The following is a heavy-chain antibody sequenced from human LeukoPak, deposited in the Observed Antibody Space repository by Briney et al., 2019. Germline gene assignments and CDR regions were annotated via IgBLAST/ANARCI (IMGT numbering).Heavy chain of an antibody. V-gene: IGHV6-1*01. CDR3: ARGTATASYPINWFDP. J-gene: IGHJ5*02. CDR2: TYYRSKWYN. CDR1: GDSVSSNSAA. Sequence: TLSLTSAISGDSVSSNSAAWNWIRQSPSRGLEWLGRTYYRSKWYNDYAISVKSRITINPDTSKNQFSLHLNSVTPGDTAVYYCARGTATASYPINWFDPWGQGILVTVSS. D-gene: IGHD1-14*01.